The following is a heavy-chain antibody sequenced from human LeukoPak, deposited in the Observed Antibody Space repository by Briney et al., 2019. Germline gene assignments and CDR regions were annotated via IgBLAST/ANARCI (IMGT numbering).Heavy chain of an antibody. Sequence: PGGSLRLSCAAPGFTFSSYEMNWVRQAPGKGLEWVSYISSSGSTIYYADSVKGRFTISRDNAKNSLYLQMNSLRAEDTAVYYCARWGIAAAGTYYFDYWGQGTLVTVSS. CDR3: ARWGIAAAGTYYFDY. CDR1: GFTFSSYE. CDR2: ISSSGSTI. D-gene: IGHD6-13*01. J-gene: IGHJ4*02. V-gene: IGHV3-48*03.